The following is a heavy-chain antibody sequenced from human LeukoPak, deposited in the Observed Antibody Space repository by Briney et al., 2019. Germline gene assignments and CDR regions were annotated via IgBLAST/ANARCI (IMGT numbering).Heavy chain of an antibody. CDR2: IYYSGST. D-gene: IGHD6-13*01. J-gene: IGHJ5*02. Sequence: SETLSLTCTVSGGSISSYYWSWIRQPPGKGLEWIGYIYYSGSTSYNPSLKSRVTISVDTSKNQFSLKLSSVTAADTAVYYCARQTYSTYKWFDPWGQGTLVTVSS. CDR3: ARQTYSTYKWFDP. V-gene: IGHV4-59*08. CDR1: GGSISSYY.